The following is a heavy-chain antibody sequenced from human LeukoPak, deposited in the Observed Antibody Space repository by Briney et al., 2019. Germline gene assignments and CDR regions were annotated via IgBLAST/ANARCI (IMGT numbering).Heavy chain of an antibody. J-gene: IGHJ5*02. Sequence: SETLSLTCTVSGGPVSSGSYYWSWIRQPPGKGLEWIGYIYYSGSTNYNPSLKSRVTISVDTSKNQFSLKLSSVTAADTAVYYCARGVAEVLWFGELLYPGNWFDPWGQGTLVTASS. V-gene: IGHV4-61*01. CDR2: IYYSGST. CDR3: ARGVAEVLWFGELLYPGNWFDP. D-gene: IGHD3-10*01. CDR1: GGPVSSGSYY.